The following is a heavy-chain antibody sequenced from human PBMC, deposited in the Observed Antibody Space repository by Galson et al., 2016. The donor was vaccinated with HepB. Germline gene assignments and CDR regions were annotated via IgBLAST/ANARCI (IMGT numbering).Heavy chain of an antibody. V-gene: IGHV3-9*01. J-gene: IGHJ6*02. CDR1: GFTLIDYA. CDR2: INWNSDRK. Sequence: SLRLSCAASGFTLIDYAMHWVRQAPGQGLEWVSGINWNSDRKDYVDSVKGRFTIYRDNAKNSLYLQMNSLTTEDTALYLWANGHRRSSSYFHCQALDVWGQGTAVTASS. CDR3: ANGHRRSSSYFHCQALDV. D-gene: IGHD3-9*01.